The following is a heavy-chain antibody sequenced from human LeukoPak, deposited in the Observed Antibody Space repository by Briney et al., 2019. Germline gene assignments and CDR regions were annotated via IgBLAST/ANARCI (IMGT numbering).Heavy chain of an antibody. D-gene: IGHD3-3*01. Sequence: GGSLRLSCATSGFTFSSYNMNWVRQAPGKGLEWVSYISSSSSTIYYADSVKGRFTISRDNAKNSLYLQMNSLRAEDTAVYYCAGSPLYDFWSGYSYFDYWGQGTLVTVSS. J-gene: IGHJ4*02. CDR2: ISSSSSTI. CDR3: AGSPLYDFWSGYSYFDY. V-gene: IGHV3-48*01. CDR1: GFTFSSYN.